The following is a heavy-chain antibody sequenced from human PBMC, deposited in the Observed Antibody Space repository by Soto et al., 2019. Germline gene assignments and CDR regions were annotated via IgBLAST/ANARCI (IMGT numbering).Heavy chain of an antibody. D-gene: IGHD3-3*01. V-gene: IGHV1-69*01. CDR2: IIPIFGTA. CDR1: GGTFSTYA. J-gene: IGHJ3*02. Sequence: QVQLVQSGAEVKKPGSSVKVSCKASGGTFSTYAISWVRQAPGQGFEWMGGIIPIFGTAKYAQKFQGRVTITADESTSTAYMELSSLRSEDTAVYYCAREIFGVIISGGRDAFDIWGQGTMVTVSS. CDR3: AREIFGVIISGGRDAFDI.